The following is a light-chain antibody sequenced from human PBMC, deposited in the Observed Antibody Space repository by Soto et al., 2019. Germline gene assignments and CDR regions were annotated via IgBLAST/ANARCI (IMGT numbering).Light chain of an antibody. J-gene: IGKJ1*01. CDR1: QTISSW. CDR2: KAS. Sequence: DIQMTQSPSTLAGSEGVKLSITRIASQTISSWLAWYQQKPGKAPKLLIYKASTLKSGVPSRFSGSGSGTEFSLTISSLQPDDFATYYCQHYNSYSEAFGQGTKVDI. CDR3: QHYNSYSEA. V-gene: IGKV1-5*03.